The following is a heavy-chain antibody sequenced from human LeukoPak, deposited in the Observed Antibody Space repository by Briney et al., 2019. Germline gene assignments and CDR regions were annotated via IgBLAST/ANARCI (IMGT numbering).Heavy chain of an antibody. Sequence: GGSLRLSCAASGFTFGTCNMHWVRQAPGKGLEWVAVVSKDGNNKFYADSVRGRFTISRDNSKNTLYLQMNSLRGEGTAVYYGARRPPSMAGLVYWGEGTLVTDCS. V-gene: IGHV3-30*01. CDR3: ARRPPSMAGLVY. CDR2: VSKDGNNK. D-gene: IGHD6-19*01. CDR1: GFTFGTCN. J-gene: IGHJ4*02.